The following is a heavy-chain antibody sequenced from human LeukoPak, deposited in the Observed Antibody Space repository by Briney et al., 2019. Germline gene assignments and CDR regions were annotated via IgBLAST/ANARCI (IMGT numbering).Heavy chain of an antibody. CDR1: GGSISISSYY. D-gene: IGHD2/OR15-2a*01. J-gene: IGHJ3*02. Sequence: SETLSVTCTVPGGSISISSYYWGWVRQPPGKGLEWIGSIYYSGSTYYNPSLKSRVTISVDTSKNQFSLKLSSVTAADTAVYYCARPNIEDAFDIWGQGTMVTVSS. CDR2: IYYSGST. V-gene: IGHV4-39*01. CDR3: ARPNIEDAFDI.